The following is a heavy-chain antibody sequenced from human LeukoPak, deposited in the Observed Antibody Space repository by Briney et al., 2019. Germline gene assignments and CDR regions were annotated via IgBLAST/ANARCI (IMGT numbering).Heavy chain of an antibody. V-gene: IGHV5-51*01. J-gene: IGHJ3*02. D-gene: IGHD3-3*01. CDR3: ARPRDDFWSGYYWADAFDI. CDR2: IYPGDSDT. CDR1: GYSFTSYW. Sequence: GESLKISCKGSGYSFTSYWIGWVRQMSGKGLEWMGIIYPGDSDTRYSPSFQGQVTISADKSISTAYLLWSSLKASDTAIYYCARPRDDFWSGYYWADAFDIWGQGTMVTVSS.